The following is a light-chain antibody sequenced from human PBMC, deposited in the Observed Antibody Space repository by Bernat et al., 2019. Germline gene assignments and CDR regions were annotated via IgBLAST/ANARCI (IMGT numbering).Light chain of an antibody. J-gene: IGKJ3*01. CDR2: AAS. V-gene: IGKV1-12*01. CDR3: QQANNFLFT. Sequence: DIQMTQSPSSVSASVGDRVTITCRVSQDISTWLAWYQQKQGKAPKLLIYAASTLQRGVPPRFVGSGSGTDFTLTITSLEPEDLATYYCQQANNFLFTFGPGTKVDL. CDR1: QDISTW.